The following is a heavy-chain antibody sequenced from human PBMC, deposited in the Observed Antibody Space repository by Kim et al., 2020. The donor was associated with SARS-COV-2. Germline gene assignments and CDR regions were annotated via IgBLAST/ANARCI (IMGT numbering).Heavy chain of an antibody. Sequence: TYNPSLKSRVTTSVETSKNQFSLRLSSVTAEDTAVYYCARHVYGETVFDPWGQGTLVTVSS. D-gene: IGHD1-26*01. V-gene: IGHV4-59*08. CDR3: ARHVYGETVFDP. J-gene: IGHJ5*02.